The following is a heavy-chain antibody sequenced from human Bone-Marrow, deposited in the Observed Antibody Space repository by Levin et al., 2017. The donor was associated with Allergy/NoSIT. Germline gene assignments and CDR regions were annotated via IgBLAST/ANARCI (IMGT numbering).Heavy chain of an antibody. V-gene: IGHV4-30-4*01. CDR3: ARGGPVLVVGEWFDP. CDR2: IYYSGST. J-gene: IGHJ5*02. D-gene: IGHD2-2*01. CDR1: GGSISSGDYY. Sequence: LRLSCTVSGGSISSGDYYWSWIRQPPGKGLEWIGYIYYSGSTYYNPSLKSRVTISVDTSKNQFSLKLSSVTAADTAVYYCARGGPVLVVGEWFDPWGQGTLVAVSS.